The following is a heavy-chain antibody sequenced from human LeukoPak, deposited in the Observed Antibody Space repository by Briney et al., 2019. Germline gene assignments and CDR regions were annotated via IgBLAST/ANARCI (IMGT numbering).Heavy chain of an antibody. J-gene: IGHJ4*02. V-gene: IGHV4-59*12. Sequence: SETLSLTCTVSGGSISSYYWSWIRHPPGKGMEWIGYIYYSGITYYNRSLKSRVTISVDTSKNQFSLYLSSVTAADTAVYYCARVTSGEFADYWGQGTLVTVSS. CDR1: GGSISSYY. D-gene: IGHD3-10*01. CDR3: ARVTSGEFADY. CDR2: IYYSGIT.